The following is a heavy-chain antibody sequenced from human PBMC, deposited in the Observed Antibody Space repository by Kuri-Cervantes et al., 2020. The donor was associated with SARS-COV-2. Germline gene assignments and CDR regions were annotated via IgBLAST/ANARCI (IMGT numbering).Heavy chain of an antibody. D-gene: IGHD2-2*01. Sequence: ESLKISCTVSGYSISSGYYWGWIRQPPGKGLEWIGSIYHSGSTYYNPSLKSRVTMSVDTSKNQFSLKLSSVTAADTAVYYCAVFVVPAARGFDYLGQGTLVTV. CDR1: GYSISSGYY. CDR2: IYHSGST. CDR3: AVFVVPAARGFDY. V-gene: IGHV4-38-2*02. J-gene: IGHJ4*02.